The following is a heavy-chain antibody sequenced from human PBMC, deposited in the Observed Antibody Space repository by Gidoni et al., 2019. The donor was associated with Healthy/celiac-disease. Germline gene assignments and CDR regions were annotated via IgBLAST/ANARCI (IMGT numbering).Heavy chain of an antibody. D-gene: IGHD3-3*01. CDR1: GFTFSDYY. Sequence: QVQLVESGGGLVKPGGSLRLSCAASGFTFSDYYMSWIRQAPGKGLGWVSYISSSGSTIYYAAAVKGRFTISRDNAKNSLYLQMNSLRAEDTAVYYCARDFRGGYDFWSGNKGNYWYFDLWGRGTLVTVSS. V-gene: IGHV3-11*01. J-gene: IGHJ2*01. CDR3: ARDFRGGYDFWSGNKGNYWYFDL. CDR2: ISSSGSTI.